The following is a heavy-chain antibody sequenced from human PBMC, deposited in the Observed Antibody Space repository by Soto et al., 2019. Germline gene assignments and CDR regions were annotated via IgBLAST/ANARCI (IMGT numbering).Heavy chain of an antibody. CDR2: IRGRAGNA. V-gene: IGHV3-23*01. D-gene: IGHD3-10*01. CDR3: AKHLWFGESVFDP. CDR1: EVTFSSYC. J-gene: IGHJ5*02. Sequence: LXLACADTEVTFSSYCMSWVLQAPGKGLEWVSTIRGRAGNANYADSVKGRFTISRDDSTNTVHLQMNSLRPEDTAVYYCAKHLWFGESVFDPWGQGTLVTVSS.